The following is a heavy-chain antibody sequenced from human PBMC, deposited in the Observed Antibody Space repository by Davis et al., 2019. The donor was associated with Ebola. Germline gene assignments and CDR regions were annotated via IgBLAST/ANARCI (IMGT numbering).Heavy chain of an antibody. CDR3: TTDGSGYCSSPSCYHYYYYGMDV. CDR1: GFTFNKAW. Sequence: GESLKISCAASGFTFNKAWLNWVRQAPGKGLEWVGHIKSKADGGTADYAAPVKGRFTISRDDSKDTVFLQMNSLKTEDTAVYYCTTDGSGYCSSPSCYHYYYYGMDVWGQGTTVTVSS. V-gene: IGHV3-15*07. D-gene: IGHD2-2*01. J-gene: IGHJ6*02. CDR2: IKSKADGGTA.